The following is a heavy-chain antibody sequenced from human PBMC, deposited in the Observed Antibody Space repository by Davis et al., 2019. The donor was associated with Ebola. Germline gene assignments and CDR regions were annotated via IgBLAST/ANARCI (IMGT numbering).Heavy chain of an antibody. CDR2: VSAYSDYI. J-gene: IGHJ2*01. CDR1: GFIFGDYA. Sequence: PGGSLRLSCAASGFIFGDYAMHWVRQAPGKGLEWVSSVSAYSDYIYYADSVKGRFTISRDNTKTSLSLQMNSLRAEDTAVYYCVRDPALVVTGGGWFFGLWGRGTLVTVSS. V-gene: IGHV3-21*01. CDR3: VRDPALVVTGGGWFFGL. D-gene: IGHD2-21*02.